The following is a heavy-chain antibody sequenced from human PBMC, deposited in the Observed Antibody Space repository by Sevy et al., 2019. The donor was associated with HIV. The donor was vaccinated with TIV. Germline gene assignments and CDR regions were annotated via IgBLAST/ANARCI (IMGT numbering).Heavy chain of an antibody. CDR2: ISYDGSNK. Sequence: GGSLRLSYAASGFTFSSYAMRWVRQAPGKGLEWVAVISYDGSNKYYADSVKGRFTISRDNSKNTLYLQMNSLRAEDTAVYYCARGGYYDSSGYYYDAFDIWGQGTMVTVSS. J-gene: IGHJ3*02. V-gene: IGHV3-30-3*01. D-gene: IGHD3-22*01. CDR1: GFTFSSYA. CDR3: ARGGYYDSSGYYYDAFDI.